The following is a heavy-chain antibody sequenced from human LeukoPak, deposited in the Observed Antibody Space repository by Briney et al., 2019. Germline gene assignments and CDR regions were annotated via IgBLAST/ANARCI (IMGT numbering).Heavy chain of an antibody. CDR3: ARDYAPPTRNNADGY. J-gene: IGHJ4*02. Sequence: ASVKVSCKASGYTFTGYYMHWVRQAPGKGLEWMGGFDPEDGETIYAQKLQGRVTMTTDTSTSTAYMELRSLRSDDTAVYYCARDYAPPTRNNADGYWGQGTLVTVSS. CDR1: GYTFTGYY. V-gene: IGHV1-24*01. CDR2: FDPEDGET. D-gene: IGHD2-2*01.